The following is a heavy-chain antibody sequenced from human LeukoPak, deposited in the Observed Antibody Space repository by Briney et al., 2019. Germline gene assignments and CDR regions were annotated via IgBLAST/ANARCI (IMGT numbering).Heavy chain of an antibody. V-gene: IGHV3-48*04. CDR3: ARGGYRHFDY. J-gene: IGHJ4*02. CDR1: GFTFSTYS. CDR2: IGSSSSTI. Sequence: PGESLRLSCAASGFTFSTYSMNWVRQAPGKGLEWVSYIGSSSSTIYYADSVKGRFTISRDNAKNSLYLQMNSLRAEDTAVYYCARGGYRHFDYWGQGTLVTVSS. D-gene: IGHD5-18*01.